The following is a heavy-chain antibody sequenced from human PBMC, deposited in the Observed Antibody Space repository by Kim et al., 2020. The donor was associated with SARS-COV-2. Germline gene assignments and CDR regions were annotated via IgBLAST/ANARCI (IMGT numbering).Heavy chain of an antibody. Sequence: SETLSLTCTVSGGSMSDYYWSWIRQPPGKGLGWIGFVYHSGNTNYNPSLRSRVTISVDTSRNQFFLKLSSVGAADTAVYYCVRHLNGGAIPDAFDVWGQG. CDR1: GGSMSDYY. CDR2: VYHSGNT. D-gene: IGHD3-16*01. J-gene: IGHJ3*01. V-gene: IGHV4-59*08. CDR3: VRHLNGGAIPDAFDV.